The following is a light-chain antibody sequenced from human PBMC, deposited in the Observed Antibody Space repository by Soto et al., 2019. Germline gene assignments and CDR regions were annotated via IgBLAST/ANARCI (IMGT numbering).Light chain of an antibody. Sequence: EIVLTQSPGTLSLSPGERATLSCRASQSVSSSYLAWYQQKPGQAPRLLIYGASSRATGIPDRFSGSGSGTDFTLTISRLEPEDFAVYYCQQYGSSRLTFSGGTKVAIK. CDR1: QSVSSSY. J-gene: IGKJ4*01. V-gene: IGKV3-20*01. CDR3: QQYGSSRLT. CDR2: GAS.